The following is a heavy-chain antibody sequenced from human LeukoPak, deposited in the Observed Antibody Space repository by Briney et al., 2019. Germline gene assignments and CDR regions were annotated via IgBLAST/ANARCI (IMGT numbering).Heavy chain of an antibody. Sequence: GGSLRLSCAASGFAFSNSWMSWVRQAPGKGLEWVANINHEGGDIHYVDSVKGRFTISRDNAKDSLYLQMDSLRAEDTAVYYCATYINWVAGDVWGQGTTVTVSS. CDR1: GFAFSNSW. V-gene: IGHV3-7*01. D-gene: IGHD1-1*01. J-gene: IGHJ6*02. CDR3: ATYINWVAGDV. CDR2: INHEGGDI.